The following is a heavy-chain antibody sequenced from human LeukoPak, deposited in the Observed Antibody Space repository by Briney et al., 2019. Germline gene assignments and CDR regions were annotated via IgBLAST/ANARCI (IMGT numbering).Heavy chain of an antibody. V-gene: IGHV3-53*01. CDR3: ARGRSGSYYDY. Sequence: GGSLRLSCAASGFTVSSNYISWVRQAPGTGLEWVSVIYSGGSTYYADSVKGRFTISRDNSKNTLYLQMNSLRAEDTAVYYCARGRSGSYYDYWGQGTLVTVSS. J-gene: IGHJ4*02. D-gene: IGHD1-26*01. CDR2: IYSGGST. CDR1: GFTVSSNY.